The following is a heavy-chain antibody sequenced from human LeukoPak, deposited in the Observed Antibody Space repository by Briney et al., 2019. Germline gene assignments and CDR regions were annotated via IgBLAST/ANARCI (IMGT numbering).Heavy chain of an antibody. CDR2: ISPSGVST. J-gene: IGHJ4*02. Sequence: QAGGSLRLSCAASGFTFSSYWMSWVRRAPGKGLEWVSAISPSGVSTYYADSVEGRFTISRDDSQNTLALQMNSLRPEDTAVYYCAKKSGNLYYFDYWGQGTLVTVSS. CDR1: GFTFSSYW. CDR3: AKKSGNLYYFDY. D-gene: IGHD1-14*01. V-gene: IGHV3-23*01.